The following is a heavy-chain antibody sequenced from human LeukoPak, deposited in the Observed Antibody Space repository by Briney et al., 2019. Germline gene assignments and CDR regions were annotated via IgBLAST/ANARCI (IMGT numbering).Heavy chain of an antibody. J-gene: IGHJ4*02. CDR1: GYTFTIYG. CDR3: ARGGIDVDTAMATEDY. Sequence: ASVKVSFKASGYTFTIYGISWVRQAPGQGGEWMGWISAYNGNTNYAQKLQGRVTMTTDTSTSTAYMELRSLRSDDTAVYYCARGGIDVDTAMATEDYWGQGTLVTVSS. CDR2: ISAYNGNT. V-gene: IGHV1-18*01. D-gene: IGHD5-18*01.